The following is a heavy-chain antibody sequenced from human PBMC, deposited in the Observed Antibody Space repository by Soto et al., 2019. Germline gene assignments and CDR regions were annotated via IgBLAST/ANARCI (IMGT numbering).Heavy chain of an antibody. CDR2: ISSSSSYI. CDR1: GFTFSSYS. CDR3: ARDRAAAPDGMDV. D-gene: IGHD6-13*01. J-gene: IGHJ6*02. Sequence: EVQLVESGGGLVKPGGSLRLSCAASGFTFSSYSMNWVRQAPGKGLEWVSSISSSSSYIYYADSVKGRFIISRDNAKNSLYLQMNSLRAEDTAVYYCARDRAAAPDGMDVWGQGTTVTVSS. V-gene: IGHV3-21*01.